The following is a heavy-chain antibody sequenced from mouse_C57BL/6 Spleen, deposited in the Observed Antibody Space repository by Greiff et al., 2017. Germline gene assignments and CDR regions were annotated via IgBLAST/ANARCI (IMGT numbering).Heavy chain of an antibody. CDR3: ARCGGSSPWFAY. V-gene: IGHV1-69*01. CDR2: IDPSDSYT. Sequence: QVQLQQPGAELVMPGASVKLSCKASGYTFTSYWMHWVKQRPGQGLEWIGEIDPSDSYTNYNQKFKGKSTLTVDKSSSTAYMQLSSLTSEDSAVYYCARCGGSSPWFAYWGQGTLVTVSA. D-gene: IGHD1-1*01. CDR1: GYTFTSYW. J-gene: IGHJ3*01.